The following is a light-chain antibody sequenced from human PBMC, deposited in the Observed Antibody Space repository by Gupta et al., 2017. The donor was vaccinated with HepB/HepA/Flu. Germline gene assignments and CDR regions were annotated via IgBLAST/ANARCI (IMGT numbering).Light chain of an antibody. V-gene: IGLV1-47*01. Sequence: QSVLTQPPSASGTPGQRVTFYCSGSSSSFGGNYVYWYQQLPGTAPKLLIYRNNQRPSGVPDRFSGSKSGTSASLAISGLRSEDEADYYCAAWDDSLSAVVFGVGTKLTV. CDR3: AAWDDSLSAVV. CDR1: SSSFGGNY. CDR2: RNN. J-gene: IGLJ2*01.